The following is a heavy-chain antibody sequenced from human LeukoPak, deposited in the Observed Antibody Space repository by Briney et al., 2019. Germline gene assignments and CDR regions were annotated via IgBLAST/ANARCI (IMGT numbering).Heavy chain of an antibody. J-gene: IGHJ3*02. CDR3: ARFSYGYAFDI. D-gene: IGHD5-18*01. CDR2: IIPIFGTA. Sequence: GASVKVSCKASGGTFSSYAISWVRQAPGQGLEWMEGIIPIFGTANYAQKFQGRVTITADKSTSTAYMELSSLRPEDTAVYYCARFSYGYAFDIWGQGTMVTVSS. V-gene: IGHV1-69*06. CDR1: GGTFSSYA.